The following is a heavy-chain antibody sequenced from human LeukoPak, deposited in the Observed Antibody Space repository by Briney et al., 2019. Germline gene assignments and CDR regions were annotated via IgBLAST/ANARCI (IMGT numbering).Heavy chain of an antibody. CDR2: IWNDGSSQ. Sequence: PGKSLTLSCVASRFTFSHYCTCWVRQAPGKGLEWVAVIWNDGSSQYYADSVKGRFTISRDNSQNTVYLQMNSLRADDTAVYYCAKDAQRGFDYSNSLEYWGQGTLVTVSS. D-gene: IGHD4-11*01. CDR3: AKDAQRGFDYSNSLEY. V-gene: IGHV3-33*06. J-gene: IGHJ4*02. CDR1: RFTFSHYC.